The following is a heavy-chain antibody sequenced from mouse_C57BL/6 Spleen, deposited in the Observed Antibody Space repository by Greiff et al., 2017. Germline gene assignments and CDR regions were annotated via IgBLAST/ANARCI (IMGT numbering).Heavy chain of an antibody. D-gene: IGHD2-1*01. Sequence: QVQLQQPGAELVKPGASVKLSCKASGYTFTSYWMHWVKQRPGQGLEWIGMIHPNSGSTNYNEKFKGKATLTVDKSSSTAYMQLSSLTSEDSAVYYCARRNYGKGDWYFDVWGTGTTVTVSS. CDR2: IHPNSGST. CDR1: GYTFTSYW. CDR3: ARRNYGKGDWYFDV. V-gene: IGHV1-64*01. J-gene: IGHJ1*03.